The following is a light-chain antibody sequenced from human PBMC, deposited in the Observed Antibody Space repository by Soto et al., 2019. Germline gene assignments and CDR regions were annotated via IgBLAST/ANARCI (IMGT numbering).Light chain of an antibody. CDR1: QSISNW. CDR3: QQYNSYPYT. Sequence: DIQMTPPPSTLSASVGDRVTITCRASQSISNWLAWYQQKTGKDPKLLIHDTSSLESGVPSRFSCSGSGTEFTLTTSSLQADDFAAYYCQQYNSYPYTGGQGTKLEIK. J-gene: IGKJ2*01. V-gene: IGKV1-5*01. CDR2: DTS.